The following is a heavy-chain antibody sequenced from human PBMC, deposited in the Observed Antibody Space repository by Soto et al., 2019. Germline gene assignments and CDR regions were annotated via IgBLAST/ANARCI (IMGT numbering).Heavy chain of an antibody. D-gene: IGHD3-22*01. Sequence: GGSLRLSCAASGSTSSSYAMSWIRQAPGKGLEWVSTISGSGHSTYYADSVKGRFTISRDNSKNTLYLQMNSLRAEDTAVYYCAKAIGTLIVVPIDAFDIWGRGTMVTVSS. CDR2: ISGSGHST. J-gene: IGHJ3*02. CDR3: AKAIGTLIVVPIDAFDI. V-gene: IGHV3-23*01. CDR1: GSTSSSYA.